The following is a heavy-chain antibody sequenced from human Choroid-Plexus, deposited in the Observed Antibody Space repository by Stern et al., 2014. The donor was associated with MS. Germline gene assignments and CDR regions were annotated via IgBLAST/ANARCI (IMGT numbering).Heavy chain of an antibody. CDR1: GFTLGSCA. Sequence: VQLVESGGGVVQPGRPLRLSCVASGFTLGSCAMHWVRQAPGKGLEWGASVSYDGSNKYYADSVKGRFTISRDKSQNTLYMQMSSLRPEDTAVYYCAKDRQYLTYFFDHWGQGSLVTVSS. J-gene: IGHJ5*02. CDR3: AKDRQYLTYFFDH. CDR2: VSYDGSNK. V-gene: IGHV3-30*18. D-gene: IGHD2/OR15-2a*01.